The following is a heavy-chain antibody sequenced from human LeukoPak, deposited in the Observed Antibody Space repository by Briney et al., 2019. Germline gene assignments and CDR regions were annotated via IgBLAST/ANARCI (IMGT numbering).Heavy chain of an antibody. CDR3: ARVVFGGVIVDYFDY. V-gene: IGHV4-38-2*01. J-gene: IGHJ4*02. Sequence: SETLSLTCAVSGYSISSGYYWGWTRQPPGTGLEWIGSIYHSGSTYYNPSLKSRVTISVDTSKNQFSLKLSSVTAADTAVYYCARVVFGGVIVDYFDYWGQGTLVTVSS. CDR1: GYSISSGYY. D-gene: IGHD3-16*02. CDR2: IYHSGST.